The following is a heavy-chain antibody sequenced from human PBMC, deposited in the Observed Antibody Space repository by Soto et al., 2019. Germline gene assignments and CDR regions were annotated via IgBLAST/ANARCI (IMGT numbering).Heavy chain of an antibody. J-gene: IGHJ5*02. CDR1: GASISCFY. Sequence: PSETLSLTCTVSGASISCFYWSWIRKSAGKGLEWIGRIYATGTTDYNPSLKSRVMMSVDTSKKQFSLKLRSVTAADTAVYYSVRDGTKTLRDWFDPWGQGISVTVSS. CDR3: VRDGTKTLRDWFDP. V-gene: IGHV4-4*07. D-gene: IGHD1-1*01. CDR2: IYATGTT.